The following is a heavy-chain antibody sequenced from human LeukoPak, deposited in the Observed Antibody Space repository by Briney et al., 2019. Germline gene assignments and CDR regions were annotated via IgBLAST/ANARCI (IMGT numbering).Heavy chain of an antibody. CDR3: ARAGGGIAARPPYYFDY. J-gene: IGHJ4*02. CDR2: IYYSGST. CDR1: GGSISSGGYY. V-gene: IGHV4-31*03. D-gene: IGHD6-6*01. Sequence: SQTLSLTCTVSGGSISSGGYYWSWIRQHPGKGLEWIGYIYYSGSTYYNPSLKSRVTISVDTSKNQFSLKLSSVTAADTVVYYCARAGGGIAARPPYYFDYWGQGTLVTVSS.